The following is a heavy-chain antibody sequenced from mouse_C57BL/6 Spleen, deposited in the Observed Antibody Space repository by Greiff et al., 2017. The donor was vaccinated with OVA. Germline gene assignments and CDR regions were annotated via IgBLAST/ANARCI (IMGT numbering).Heavy chain of an antibody. D-gene: IGHD1-1*01. Sequence: DVKLQESGAELVRPGASVKLSCTASGFNIKDDYMHWVKQRPEQGLEWIGWIDPENGDTEYASKFQGKATITADTSSNTAYLQLSSLTSEDTAVYYCTLYYYGSSYEAYWGQGTLVTVSA. CDR2: IDPENGDT. CDR1: GFNIKDDY. CDR3: TLYYYGSSYEAY. J-gene: IGHJ3*01. V-gene: IGHV14-4*01.